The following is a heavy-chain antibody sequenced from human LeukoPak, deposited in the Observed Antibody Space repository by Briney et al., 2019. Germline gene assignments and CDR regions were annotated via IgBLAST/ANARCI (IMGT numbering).Heavy chain of an antibody. Sequence: SETLSLTCAVYGGSFSGYYWSWIRQPPGKGLEWIGEINHSGSTNYNPSLKSRVTISVDTSKNQFSLKLSSVTAADTAVYFCASPRGDDSGGYYTWYFHHWGQGILVTVSS. J-gene: IGHJ1*01. D-gene: IGHD3-22*01. CDR2: INHSGST. CDR3: ASPRGDDSGGYYTWYFHH. CDR1: GGSFSGYY. V-gene: IGHV4-34*01.